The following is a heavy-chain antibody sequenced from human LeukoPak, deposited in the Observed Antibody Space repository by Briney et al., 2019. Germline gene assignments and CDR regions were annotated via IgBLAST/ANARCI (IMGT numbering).Heavy chain of an antibody. J-gene: IGHJ4*02. CDR3: AEFYGSGTYTFDY. D-gene: IGHD3-10*01. Sequence: GGSLRLSCAASGFTVSSNYMSWVRQAPGMGLEWVSVIYTGGTTYYADSVKGRFTISRDNSKNTLYLQMNSLRAEDTAVYYCAEFYGSGTYTFDYWGQGTLVTVSS. CDR1: GFTVSSNY. V-gene: IGHV3-66*02. CDR2: IYTGGTT.